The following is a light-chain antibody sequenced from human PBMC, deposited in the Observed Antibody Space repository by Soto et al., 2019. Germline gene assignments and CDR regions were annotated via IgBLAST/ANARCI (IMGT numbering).Light chain of an antibody. V-gene: IGLV2-8*01. Sequence: QSALTQPPSASGSPGQSVAISCTGTSSDVGAYIYVSWYQQHPGKAPKLVIYEINKRPSGVPDRFSGSKSGNTASLTVSGLQVEDEADYYCSIYAGGNSVIFGGGTKLPVL. CDR2: EIN. CDR3: SIYAGGNSVI. CDR1: SSDVGAYIY. J-gene: IGLJ2*01.